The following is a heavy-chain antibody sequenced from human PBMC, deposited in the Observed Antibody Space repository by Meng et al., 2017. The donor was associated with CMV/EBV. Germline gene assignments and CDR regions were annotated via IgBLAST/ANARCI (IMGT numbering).Heavy chain of an antibody. CDR2: IYYSGST. CDR3: ARGVVTMIVVYDP. CDR1: GGSSSSSSYY. J-gene: IGHJ5*02. D-gene: IGHD3-22*01. V-gene: IGHV4-39*07. Sequence: QLHLPVLGPRLIKPSASLSLTCPVSGGSSSSSSYYWGWIRQPPGKWLEWIGSIYYSGSTYYNPSLKSRVTISVDTSKNQFSLKLSSVTAADTAVYYCARGVVTMIVVYDPWGQGTLVTVSS.